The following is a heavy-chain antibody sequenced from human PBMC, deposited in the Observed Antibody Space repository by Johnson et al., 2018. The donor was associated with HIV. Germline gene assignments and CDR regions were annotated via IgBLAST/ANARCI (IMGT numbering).Heavy chain of an antibody. V-gene: IGHV3-33*05. J-gene: IGHJ3*02. D-gene: IGHD3-22*01. Sequence: QVQLVESGGGVVQPGGSLRLSCAASGFTFSSYGMHWVRQAPGKGLEWVAAISYDGSRSDYGASVKGRFTISRDNSKNILYLQMNSLRAEDSAVYHCASPTSGYSGVKAFDIWGHGTMVTVYS. CDR3: ASPTSGYSGVKAFDI. CDR1: GFTFSSYG. CDR2: ISYDGSRS.